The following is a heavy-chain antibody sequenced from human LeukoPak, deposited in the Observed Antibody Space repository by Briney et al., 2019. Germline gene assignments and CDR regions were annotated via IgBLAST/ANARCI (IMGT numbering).Heavy chain of an antibody. J-gene: IGHJ4*02. V-gene: IGHV3-30*18. D-gene: IGHD3-10*01. CDR1: GFTFSSYG. Sequence: GGSLRLSCAASGFTFSSYGMHWVRQAPGKGLEWVAVISYDGSNKYYADSVKGRFTIFRDNSKNTLYLQMNSLRAEDTAVYYCAKDAYYYGSGSYYRGYYFDYWGQGTLVTVSS. CDR2: ISYDGSNK. CDR3: AKDAYYYGSGSYYRGYYFDY.